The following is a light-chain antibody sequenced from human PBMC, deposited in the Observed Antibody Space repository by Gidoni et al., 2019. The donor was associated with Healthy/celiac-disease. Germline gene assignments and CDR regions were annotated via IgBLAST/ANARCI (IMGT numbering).Light chain of an antibody. CDR3: QQYGSSPQT. CDR1: QSVSSSY. Sequence: EIVMTQSPGTLSLSPGERATLSCRASQSVSSSYVAWYQQQPGHAPRLLLYGSSSRATRIPDRCSGSWAGTDFPLTISRLEPEDFAVYYWQQYGSSPQTFGQGTKVEIK. V-gene: IGKV3-20*01. J-gene: IGKJ1*01. CDR2: GSS.